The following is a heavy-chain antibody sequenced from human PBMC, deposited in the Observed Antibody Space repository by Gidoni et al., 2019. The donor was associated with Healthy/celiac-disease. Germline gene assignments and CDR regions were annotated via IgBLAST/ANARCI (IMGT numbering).Heavy chain of an antibody. V-gene: IGHV4-31*03. CDR3: ARWRLFDWLTTEAHFDY. D-gene: IGHD3-9*01. CDR1: GGSISSGGYY. Sequence: QVQLQESGPGLVKPSQTLSLTCTVSGGSISSGGYYWSWIRQHPGKGLEWIGYIYYSGSTYYNPSLKSRVTISVDTSKNQFSLKLSSVTAADTAVYYCARWRLFDWLTTEAHFDYWGQGTLVTVSS. CDR2: IYYSGST. J-gene: IGHJ4*02.